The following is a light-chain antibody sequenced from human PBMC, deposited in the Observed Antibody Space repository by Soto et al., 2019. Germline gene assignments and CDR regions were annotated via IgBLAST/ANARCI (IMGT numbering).Light chain of an antibody. Sequence: DIQMTQSPSSVPASVVDRATITCRASQGITNHLAWYQQTPGKVPKLLIYGASTLQSGVPSRFSGSGSGTDFTLTISSLQPEDVATYYCQNYNSAPLQFGQGTRLEIK. V-gene: IGKV1-27*01. J-gene: IGKJ5*01. CDR3: QNYNSAPLQ. CDR2: GAS. CDR1: QGITNH.